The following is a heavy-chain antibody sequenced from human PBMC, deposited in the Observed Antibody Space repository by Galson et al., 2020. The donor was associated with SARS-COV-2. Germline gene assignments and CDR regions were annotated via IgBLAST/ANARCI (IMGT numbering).Heavy chain of an antibody. Sequence: SVKVYCKASGFTYSSSAVQWVRQARGQRLAWIGSIVVGSGKPNYAQKFQERVTITRDMSTSTAHMDLSSLRSEDTAVYYCAAFPPNRAASYWGQGTLITVST. CDR1: GFTYSSSA. CDR3: AAFPPNRAASY. J-gene: IGHJ4*02. CDR2: IVVGSGKP. V-gene: IGHV1-58*01. D-gene: IGHD6-13*01.